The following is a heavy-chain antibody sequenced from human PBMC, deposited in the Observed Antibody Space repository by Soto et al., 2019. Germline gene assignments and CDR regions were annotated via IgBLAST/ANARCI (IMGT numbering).Heavy chain of an antibody. J-gene: IGHJ5*02. CDR1: GFIFENFG. Sequence: GGSLRLSCAASGFIFENFGMSWVRQAPGKGLEWISSISGSGFKKYYADSLKGRFTISRDNSKSTVYLELNNLSAEDTAVYHCAKNQGVELVPLATVDWFDPWGQGSVVTVSS. CDR3: AKNQGVELVPLATVDWFDP. D-gene: IGHD1-26*01. V-gene: IGHV3-23*01. CDR2: ISGSGFKK.